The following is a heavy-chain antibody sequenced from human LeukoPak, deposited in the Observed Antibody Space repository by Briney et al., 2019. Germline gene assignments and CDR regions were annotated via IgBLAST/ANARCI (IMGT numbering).Heavy chain of an antibody. CDR1: GGSISSYY. J-gene: IGHJ5*02. CDR2: IYYSGST. Sequence: PSETLSLTCTVSGGSISSYYWSWIRQPPGKGLEWIGYIYYSGSTNYNPSLKSRVTISVETSKNQFSLKLSPVTAADTAVYYCARLGTMVRGGDWFDPWGQGTLVTVSS. D-gene: IGHD3-10*01. V-gene: IGHV4-59*01. CDR3: ARLGTMVRGGDWFDP.